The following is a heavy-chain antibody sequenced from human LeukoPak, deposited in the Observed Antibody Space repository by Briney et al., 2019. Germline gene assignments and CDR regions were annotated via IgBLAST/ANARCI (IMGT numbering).Heavy chain of an antibody. CDR1: GGSVFSNSVA. J-gene: IGHJ4*02. Sequence: SQTLSLTCAISGGSVFSNSVAWNWIRQSPSRGLEWLGRTFYRSKWYNDYAVSVKSRITINLDTSKNQFSLQLNSVTPEDTAVYYCARGYNYGFDYWGQGTLVTASS. CDR2: TFYRSKWYN. V-gene: IGHV6-1*01. CDR3: ARGYNYGFDY. D-gene: IGHD5-18*01.